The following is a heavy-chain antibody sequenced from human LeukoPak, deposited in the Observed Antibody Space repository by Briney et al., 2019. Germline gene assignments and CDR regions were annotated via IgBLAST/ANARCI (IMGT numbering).Heavy chain of an antibody. J-gene: IGHJ4*02. D-gene: IGHD2-21*02. CDR2: VSWDGGST. V-gene: IGHV3-43D*03. Sequence: HPGGSLRLSCAASGFTFDDYAMHWVRQAPGKGLEWVSLVSWDGGSTYYADSVKGRFTISRDNSKNSLYLQMNSLRAEDTALYYCAKDVSPDYYCGGDCYSGALDYWGQGTLVTVSS. CDR1: GFTFDDYA. CDR3: AKDVSPDYYCGGDCYSGALDY.